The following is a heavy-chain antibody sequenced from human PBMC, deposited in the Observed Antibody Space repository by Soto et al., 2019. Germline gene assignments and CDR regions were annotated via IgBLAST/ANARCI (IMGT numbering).Heavy chain of an antibody. CDR2: ISGSGGST. CDR1: GFTFSRYA. J-gene: IGHJ5*02. CDR3: AKGGVFRIKIFGVVIPKSLFDP. Sequence: WGSLRLSCAASGFTFSRYARSWVLQAPGKGLEWVSAISGSGGSTYYADSVKGRFTISRDNSKNTLYLQMNSLRAEDTAVYYCAKGGVFRIKIFGVVIPKSLFDPLVQGSLVTVSS. D-gene: IGHD3-3*01. V-gene: IGHV3-23*01.